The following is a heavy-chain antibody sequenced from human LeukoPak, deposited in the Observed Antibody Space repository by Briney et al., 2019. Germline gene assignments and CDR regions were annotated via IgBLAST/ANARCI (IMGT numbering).Heavy chain of an antibody. CDR3: AKVSEIVVVVAATLFDY. Sequence: PGGSLRLSCAASGFTFINAWMAWVRQAPGKGLEWVSAISGSGGSTYYADSVKGRFTISRDNSKNTLYLQMNSLRAEDTAVYYCAKVSEIVVVVAATLFDYWGQGTLVTVSS. D-gene: IGHD2-15*01. V-gene: IGHV3-23*01. CDR1: GFTFINAW. J-gene: IGHJ4*02. CDR2: ISGSGGST.